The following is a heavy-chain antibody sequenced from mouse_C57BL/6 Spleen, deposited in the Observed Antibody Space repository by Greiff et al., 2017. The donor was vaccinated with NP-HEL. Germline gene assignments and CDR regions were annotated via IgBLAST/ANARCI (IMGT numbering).Heavy chain of an antibody. CDR3: ARIYDGYYNYFDY. V-gene: IGHV2-2*01. CDR2: IWSGGST. D-gene: IGHD2-3*01. CDR1: GFSLTSYG. Sequence: VKLVESGPGLVQPSQSLSITCTVSGFSLTSYGVHWVRQSPGKGLEWLGVIWSGGSTDYNAAFISRLSISKDNSKSQVFFKMNSLQADDTAIYYCARIYDGYYNYFDYWGQGTTLTVSS. J-gene: IGHJ2*01.